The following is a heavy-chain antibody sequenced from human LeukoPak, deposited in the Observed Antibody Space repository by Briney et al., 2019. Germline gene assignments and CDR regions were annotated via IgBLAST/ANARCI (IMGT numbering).Heavy chain of an antibody. CDR2: ISGSGGST. Sequence: PGGSLRLSCAASGFTFSGYAMSWVRQAPGKGLEWVSAISGSGGSTYYADSVKGRFTISRDNSKNTLYLQMNSPRAEDTAVYYCAKDHYYDSSGPLAYFDYWGQGTLVTVSS. J-gene: IGHJ4*02. V-gene: IGHV3-23*01. CDR1: GFTFSGYA. D-gene: IGHD3-22*01. CDR3: AKDHYYDSSGPLAYFDY.